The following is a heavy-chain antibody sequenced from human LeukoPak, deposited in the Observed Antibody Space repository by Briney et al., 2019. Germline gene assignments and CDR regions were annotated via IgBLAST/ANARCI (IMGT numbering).Heavy chain of an antibody. CDR3: ARDPYSNYFDY. CDR2: INPNTGGI. V-gene: IGHV1-2*02. CDR1: GYTFTGYY. Sequence: ASMKVSCKSSGYTFTGYYMHWVREAPGQELEWMGWINPNTGGINYAQKFQGRVTMTRDTSISAAYMELSRLRSDDTAVYYCARDPYSNYFDYWGQGTLVTVSS. D-gene: IGHD5-18*01. J-gene: IGHJ4*02.